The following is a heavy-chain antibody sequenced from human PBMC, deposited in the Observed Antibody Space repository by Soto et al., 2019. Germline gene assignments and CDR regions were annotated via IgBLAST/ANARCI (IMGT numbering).Heavy chain of an antibody. CDR1: GFTFNNYW. Sequence: EVQLVESGGGLVQPGGSLRLSCAASGFTFNNYWMHWVRQVPGKGLVWVSRIKYDGSSTSYADSVKGRFTISRDNAKNTRNLQMNSLRAEDTAVYYCARRLHDSSGYYPFDPWGQGTLVTVSS. D-gene: IGHD3-22*01. CDR3: ARRLHDSSGYYPFDP. CDR2: IKYDGSST. V-gene: IGHV3-74*01. J-gene: IGHJ5*02.